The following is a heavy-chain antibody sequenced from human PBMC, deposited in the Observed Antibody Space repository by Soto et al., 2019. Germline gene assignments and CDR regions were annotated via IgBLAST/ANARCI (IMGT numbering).Heavy chain of an antibody. V-gene: IGHV4-59*01. CDR2: IYYSGST. J-gene: IGHJ3*02. Sequence: SETLSLTCTVSGGSISSYYWSWIRQPPGKGLEWIGYIYYSGSTNYNPSLKSRVTISVDTSKNQFSLKLSSVTAADTAVYYCAREGSHSSGWYGSGAFDIWGQGTMVTVSS. CDR1: GGSISSYY. D-gene: IGHD6-19*01. CDR3: AREGSHSSGWYGSGAFDI.